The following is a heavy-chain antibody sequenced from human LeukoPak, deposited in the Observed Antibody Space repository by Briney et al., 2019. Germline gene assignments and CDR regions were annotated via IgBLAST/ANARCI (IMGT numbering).Heavy chain of an antibody. D-gene: IGHD3-9*01. CDR3: ARAPDWLLYYFDY. V-gene: IGHV1-2*02. Sequence: ASVTVSCKASGYTFTGYYMHWVRQAPGQGLEWMGWINPNSGGTNYAQKFQGRVTMTRDTSISTAYMELSRLRSDDTAVYYCARAPDWLLYYFDYWGQGTLVTVSS. J-gene: IGHJ4*02. CDR2: INPNSGGT. CDR1: GYTFTGYY.